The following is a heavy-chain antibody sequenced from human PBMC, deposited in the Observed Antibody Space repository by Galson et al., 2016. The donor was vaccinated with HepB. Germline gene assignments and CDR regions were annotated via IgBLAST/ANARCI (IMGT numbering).Heavy chain of an antibody. CDR1: GYTFTGYY. V-gene: IGHV1-2*02. J-gene: IGHJ6*02. D-gene: IGHD2-2*01. CDR2: INPNSGGT. Sequence: CKASGYTFTGYYMHWVRQAPGQGLEWMGWINPNSGGTNYAQKFQGRVTMTRDTSISTAYMELSRLRSDDPAVYYCARNGYGAAVPFYYYGMDVWGQGTTVTVSS. CDR3: ARNGYGAAVPFYYYGMDV.